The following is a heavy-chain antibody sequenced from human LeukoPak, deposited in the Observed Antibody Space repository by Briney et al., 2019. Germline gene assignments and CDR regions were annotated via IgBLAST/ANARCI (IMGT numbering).Heavy chain of an antibody. D-gene: IGHD1-26*01. V-gene: IGHV1-69*04. CDR3: ARDLAGARGYNWSDP. CDR1: GGTFSSYA. J-gene: IGHJ5*02. CDR2: IIPIFGIA. Sequence: GASVKVSCKASGGTFSSYAISWVRQAPGQGLEWMGRIIPIFGIANYAQKFQGRVTITADKSTSTAYMELSSLRSEDTAVYYCARDLAGARGYNWSDPWGQGTLVTVSS.